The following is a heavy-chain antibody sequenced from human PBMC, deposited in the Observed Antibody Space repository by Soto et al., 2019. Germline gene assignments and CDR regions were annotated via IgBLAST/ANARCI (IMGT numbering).Heavy chain of an antibody. V-gene: IGHV4-59*01. J-gene: IGHJ5*02. CDR3: ARCLAARGWIDP. D-gene: IGHD6-6*01. CDR1: GGSISGYY. Sequence: PSETLSLTCSVSGGSISGYYWSWIRQPPGKGLEWIGYIHYSGSTNYNPSLKSRVTISVDTSKNQFSLKLSSVTAADTAVYYCARCLAARGWIDPWGQGTQVTVSS. CDR2: IHYSGST.